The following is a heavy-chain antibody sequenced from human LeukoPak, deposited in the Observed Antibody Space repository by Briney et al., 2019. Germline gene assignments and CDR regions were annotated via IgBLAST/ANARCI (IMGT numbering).Heavy chain of an antibody. V-gene: IGHV3-23*01. J-gene: IGHJ4*02. CDR2: ISGNGYNT. Sequence: PGGSPRLSCAGSGFTLGSYAMSWVRQAPGKGLEWVSAISGNGYNTYYADSVKGRFTISSESSGNTLYLQMHNLRAEDTAVYYCAKGVRLWFAFYFDYWGQGTLVTVSS. CDR3: AKGVRLWFAFYFDY. CDR1: GFTLGSYA. D-gene: IGHD3-10*01.